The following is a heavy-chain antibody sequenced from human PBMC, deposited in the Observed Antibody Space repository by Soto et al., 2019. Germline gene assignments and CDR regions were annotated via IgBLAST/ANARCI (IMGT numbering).Heavy chain of an antibody. CDR3: AREFCSGGNCYTYYFDP. V-gene: IGHV3-74*01. Sequence: GGSLRLSCAASGLTFNRYWMHWVRRAPGKGLVWVSHINTDGSNTNYADSVKGRFTISRDNAKSTLFLQMNSLRDEDTAVYYCAREFCSGGNCYTYYFDPWGQGIPVTVSS. CDR1: GLTFNRYW. CDR2: INTDGSNT. J-gene: IGHJ5*02. D-gene: IGHD2-15*01.